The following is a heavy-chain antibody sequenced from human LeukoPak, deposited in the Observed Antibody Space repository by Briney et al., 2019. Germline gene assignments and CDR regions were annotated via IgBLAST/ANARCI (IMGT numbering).Heavy chain of an antibody. Sequence: PGGSLRLSCAASGFPFSSYAMHWVRQAPGKGLEWVSSITASGDTTYYADSVKGRFTISRDNSKNTLYLQMNSLRAEDTAVYYCADSNYWYPVDYWGQGTLVTVSS. V-gene: IGHV3-23*01. J-gene: IGHJ4*02. CDR1: GFPFSSYA. CDR2: ITASGDTT. D-gene: IGHD4-11*01. CDR3: ADSNYWYPVDY.